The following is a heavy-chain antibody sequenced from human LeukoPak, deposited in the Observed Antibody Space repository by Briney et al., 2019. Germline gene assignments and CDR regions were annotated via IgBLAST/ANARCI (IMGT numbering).Heavy chain of an antibody. V-gene: IGHV3-21*04. CDR3: AKNKYGDLRSELDY. CDR1: GFTFSSYS. J-gene: IGHJ4*02. D-gene: IGHD4-17*01. CDR2: ISSSSSYI. Sequence: GVLRLSCAASGFTFSSYSMNWVRQAPGKGLEWVSSISSSSSYIYYADSVQGRFTISRDNAKQSLFLQMNSLRPEDAALYYCAKNKYGDLRSELDYWGQGTLVTVSS.